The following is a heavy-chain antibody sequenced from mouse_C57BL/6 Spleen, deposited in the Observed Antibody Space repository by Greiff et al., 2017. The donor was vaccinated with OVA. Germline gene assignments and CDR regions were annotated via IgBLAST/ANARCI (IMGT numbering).Heavy chain of an antibody. CDR3: ARPDYDGDWYFDV. V-gene: IGHV1-53*01. D-gene: IGHD2-4*01. J-gene: IGHJ1*03. CDR1: GYTFTSYW. Sequence: VQLQQPGTELVKPGASVKLSCKASGYTFTSYWMHWVKQRPGQGLEWIGNINPSNGGTNYNEKFKSKATLTVDKSSSTAYMQLSSLTSEDSAVYYCARPDYDGDWYFDVWGTGTTVTVSS. CDR2: INPSNGGT.